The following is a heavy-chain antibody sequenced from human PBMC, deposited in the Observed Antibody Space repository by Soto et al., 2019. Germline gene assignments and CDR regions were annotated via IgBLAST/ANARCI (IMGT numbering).Heavy chain of an antibody. V-gene: IGHV1-3*01. Sequence: GASVKVSCKASGYTFISYAMHWVRQAPGQRLEWMGWINAGNGNTKYSQKFQGRVTITRDTSASTAYMELSSLRSEDTAVYYCARGARITIFGVAPRPFDYWGRGTLVTVSS. CDR1: GYTFISYA. CDR3: ARGARITIFGVAPRPFDY. J-gene: IGHJ4*02. CDR2: INAGNGNT. D-gene: IGHD3-3*01.